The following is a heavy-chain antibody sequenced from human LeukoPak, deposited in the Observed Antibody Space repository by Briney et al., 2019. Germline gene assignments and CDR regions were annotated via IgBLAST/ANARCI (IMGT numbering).Heavy chain of an antibody. J-gene: IGHJ4*02. Sequence: ASVKVSCKASGYTFTSYDINWVRQATGQGLEWMGWMNPNSGGTNYAQKFQGRATMTRDTSISTAYMELSRLRSDDTAVYYCASGGDSSGYCFDYWGQGTLVTVSS. CDR3: ASGGDSSGYCFDY. D-gene: IGHD3-22*01. CDR1: GYTFTSYD. CDR2: MNPNSGGT. V-gene: IGHV1-2*02.